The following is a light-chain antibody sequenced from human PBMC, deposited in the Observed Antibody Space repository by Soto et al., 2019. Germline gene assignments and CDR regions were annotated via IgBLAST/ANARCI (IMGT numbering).Light chain of an antibody. Sequence: QSVLTQPPSVSGAPGQRVTISCTGSSSNIGAGYDVHWYQQLPGIAPKLLISGNSNRPSGVPDRFSGSKSGTSASLASTGLEAEDEADYYCQSYDSSLSGSVFGGGTKLTVL. J-gene: IGLJ2*01. CDR3: QSYDSSLSGSV. CDR1: SSNIGAGYD. CDR2: GNS. V-gene: IGLV1-40*01.